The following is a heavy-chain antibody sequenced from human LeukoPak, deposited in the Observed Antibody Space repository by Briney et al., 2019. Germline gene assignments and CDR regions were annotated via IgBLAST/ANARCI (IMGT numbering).Heavy chain of an antibody. CDR3: ARGRGGDYVPSRFDF. Sequence: GGSLRLSCSASGFAFSGFAMGWVRQAPGKGLEWVSSISGSGGNTYYADSVEGRFTISRDNSKNTLSLQMNSLRGDDTALYYCARGRGGDYVPSRFDFWGQGTLVIVSS. J-gene: IGHJ4*02. CDR1: GFAFSGFA. D-gene: IGHD4-17*01. CDR2: ISGSGGNT. V-gene: IGHV3-23*01.